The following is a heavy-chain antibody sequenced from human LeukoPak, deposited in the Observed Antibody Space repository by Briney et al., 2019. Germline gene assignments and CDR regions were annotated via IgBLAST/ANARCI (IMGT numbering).Heavy chain of an antibody. CDR3: ARVSPLWRRIAAAGSPFFDY. V-gene: IGHV1-2*02. J-gene: IGHJ4*02. D-gene: IGHD6-13*01. CDR2: INPNSGGT. Sequence: GASVKVSCKASGYTFTGYYMHWVRQAPGQGLEWMGWINPNSGGTNYAQKFQGRVTMTRDTSISTAYMELSRLRSDDTAVYYCARVSPLWRRIAAAGSPFFDYWGQGTLVTVSS. CDR1: GYTFTGYY.